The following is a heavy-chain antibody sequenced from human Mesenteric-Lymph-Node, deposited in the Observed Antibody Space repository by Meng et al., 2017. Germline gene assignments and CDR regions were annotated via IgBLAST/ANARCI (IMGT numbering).Heavy chain of an antibody. CDR1: GVSFSSGGFY. CDR3: ARTNYGDYNWFDP. V-gene: IGHV4-31*03. J-gene: IGHJ5*02. CDR2: IYYSGST. D-gene: IGHD4-17*01. Sequence: QVQLPESGPGLVKPAPTLSLMCTGPGVSFSSGGFYWSWIRQHPGKGLEWIGYIYYSGSTYYNPSLRSRVAISIDTSKNQFSLKLTSVTAADTAVYFCARTNYGDYNWFDPWGQGTLVTVSS.